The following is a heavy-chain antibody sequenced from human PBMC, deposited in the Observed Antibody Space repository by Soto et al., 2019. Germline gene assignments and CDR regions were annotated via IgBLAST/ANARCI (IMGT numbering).Heavy chain of an antibody. J-gene: IGHJ6*02. CDR3: TTDFPSGDNYYYYGMDV. D-gene: IGHD2-21*02. CDR1: GFTFSNAW. Sequence: GGSLRLSCAASGFTFSNAWMNWVCQAPGKGLEWVGRIKSKTDGGTTDYAAPVKGRFTISRDDSKNTLYLQMNSLKTEDTAVYYCTTDFPSGDNYYYYGMDVWGQGTTVTVSS. V-gene: IGHV3-15*07. CDR2: IKSKTDGGTT.